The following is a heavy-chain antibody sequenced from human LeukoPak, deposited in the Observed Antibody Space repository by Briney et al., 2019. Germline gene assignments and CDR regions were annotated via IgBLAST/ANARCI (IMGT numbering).Heavy chain of an antibody. CDR2: INPNSGGT. D-gene: IGHD3-3*01. CDR3: ARDRGTIFRAGWFDP. J-gene: IGHJ5*02. CDR1: GYTFTGYY. Sequence: ASVKVFCKASGYTFTGYYMHWVRQAPGQGLDWMGWINPNSGGTNYAQKFQGRVTMTRDTSISTAYMELSRLRSDDTAVYYCARDRGTIFRAGWFDPWGQGTLVTVSS. V-gene: IGHV1-2*02.